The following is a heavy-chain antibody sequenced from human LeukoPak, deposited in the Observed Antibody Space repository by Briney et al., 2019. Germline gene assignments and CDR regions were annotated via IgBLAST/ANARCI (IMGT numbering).Heavy chain of an antibody. V-gene: IGHV1-24*01. Sequence: ASVKVSCKVSGYTLSELAMHWVRQAPGKGLEWMGGFDPEEGETIYAQKFQGRVTLTEDTSTDTAYMELSSLTSEDTAMYYCATDQPLLRYFDWLYNWGQGTLVTVSS. J-gene: IGHJ5*02. CDR1: GYTLSELA. D-gene: IGHD3-9*01. CDR3: ATDQPLLRYFDWLYN. CDR2: FDPEEGET.